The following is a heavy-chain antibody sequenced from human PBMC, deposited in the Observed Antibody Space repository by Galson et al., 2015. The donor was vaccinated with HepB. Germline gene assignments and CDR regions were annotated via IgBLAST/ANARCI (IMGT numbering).Heavy chain of an antibody. CDR2: IYYSGST. J-gene: IGHJ3*02. CDR1: GGSISSYY. Sequence: SETLSLTCTVSGGSISSYYWSWIRQPPGKGLEWIGYIYYSGSTYYNPSLKSRVTISVDTSKNQFSLKLSSVTAADTAVYYCARSLPFTLEAFDIWGQGTMVTVSS. CDR3: ARSLPFTLEAFDI. V-gene: IGHV4-59*12. D-gene: IGHD5-24*01.